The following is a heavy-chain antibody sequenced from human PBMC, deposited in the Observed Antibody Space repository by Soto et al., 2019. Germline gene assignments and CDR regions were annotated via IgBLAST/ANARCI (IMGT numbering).Heavy chain of an antibody. J-gene: IGHJ3*02. D-gene: IGHD2-8*01. CDR3: ASRNIVPSTRAFDI. CDR1: GGYSISKSKN. CDR2: IYYSGST. Sequence: VVGGYSISKSKNCGCNRKPQGKGLEWIGSIYYSGSTYYNPSLKSRVTISVDTSKNQFSLKLSSATAADTAVYYCASRNIVPSTRAFDIWCQGLMVT. V-gene: IGHV4-39*01.